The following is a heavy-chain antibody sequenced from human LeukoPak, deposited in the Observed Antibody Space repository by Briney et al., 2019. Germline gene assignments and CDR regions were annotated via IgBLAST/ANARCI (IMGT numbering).Heavy chain of an antibody. J-gene: IGHJ3*02. D-gene: IGHD2/OR15-2a*01. CDR3: AGGEYVFEAFDI. Sequence: ASVKVSCKASGYTFTGYYMHWVRQAPGQGLEWMGRINPNSGGTNYAQKFQGRVTMTRDTSISTAYMELSRLRSDDTAVYYCAGGEYVFEAFDIWGQGTMVTVSS. CDR2: INPNSGGT. V-gene: IGHV1-2*06. CDR1: GYTFTGYY.